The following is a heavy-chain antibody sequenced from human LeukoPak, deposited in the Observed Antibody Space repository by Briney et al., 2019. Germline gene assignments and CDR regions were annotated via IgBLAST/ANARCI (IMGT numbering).Heavy chain of an antibody. CDR2: IYPSGST. Sequence: PSENLSLTCAVSGYSISSGYYWSWIRQPPGKGQGRSGSIYPSGSTYYNPSLTSGVTISVETSKNQFSLKLSSVTAADTAVYYCARHPGVLTGYSYYFDYWGQGTLVTVSS. CDR3: ARHPGVLTGYSYYFDY. J-gene: IGHJ4*02. D-gene: IGHD3-9*01. V-gene: IGHV4-38-2*01. CDR1: GYSISSGYY.